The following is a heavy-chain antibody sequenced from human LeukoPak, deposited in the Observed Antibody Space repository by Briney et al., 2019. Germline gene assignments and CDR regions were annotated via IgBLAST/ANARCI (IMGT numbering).Heavy chain of an antibody. D-gene: IGHD3-10*01. V-gene: IGHV3-33*01. CDR2: IWYDGSEK. J-gene: IGHJ4*02. Sequence: PGGSLRLSCAASGFTFSNHGMHWVRQAPGKGLEWVALIWYDGSEKYYADSVKGRFTISRDNSKNTLYLQMNSLRAEDTAVFYCARVRTGSDFYFDYWGQGTLATVSS. CDR1: GFTFSNHG. CDR3: ARVRTGSDFYFDY.